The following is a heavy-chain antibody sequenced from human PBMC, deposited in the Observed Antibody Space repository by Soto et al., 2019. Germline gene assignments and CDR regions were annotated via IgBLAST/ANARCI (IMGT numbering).Heavy chain of an antibody. V-gene: IGHV2-5*01. J-gene: IGHJ5*02. CDR3: AHRQEVWFDP. CDR2: IYWNDNK. Sequence: SGPTLVNPTQTLTLTCTFSGLSLGTSGVGVGWIRQPPGRALEWLALIYWNDNKRYSPSLKSRLTITKDTSKNQVVLTMTNMDPVDTATYYCAHRQEVWFDPWGQGTLVTVSS. CDR1: GLSLGTSGVG.